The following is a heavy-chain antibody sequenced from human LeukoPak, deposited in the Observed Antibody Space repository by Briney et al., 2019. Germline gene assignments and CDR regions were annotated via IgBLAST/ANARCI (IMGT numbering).Heavy chain of an antibody. J-gene: IGHJ4*01. CDR2: ISSSSDAI. CDR1: GFTFSSYN. V-gene: IGHV3-48*01. D-gene: IGHD6-6*01. Sequence: PGGSLRLSCAASGFTFSSYNINWVRQAPGKGLEWVSYISSSSDAIFYSDSVKGRFTISRDNAKSSLYLQMNSLRAEDTAVYYCARTIAARQGDFDYWGHGTLVTVSS. CDR3: ARTIAARQGDFDY.